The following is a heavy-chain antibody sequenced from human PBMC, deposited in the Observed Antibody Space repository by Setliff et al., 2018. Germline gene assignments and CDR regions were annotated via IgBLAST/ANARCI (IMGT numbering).Heavy chain of an antibody. V-gene: IGHV1-69*05. J-gene: IGHJ5*02. CDR1: GDSFSNYA. CDR3: ARSPAVLGIVYLDP. D-gene: IGHD2-15*01. CDR2: IIPMFGTP. Sequence: ASVKVSCKASGDSFSNYAISWVRQAPGQGLEWMGGIIPMFGTPAYTQKFQDRVTITTDESTSTAYMELNSLTSEDTAVYYCARSPAVLGIVYLDPWGQGTLVTAPQ.